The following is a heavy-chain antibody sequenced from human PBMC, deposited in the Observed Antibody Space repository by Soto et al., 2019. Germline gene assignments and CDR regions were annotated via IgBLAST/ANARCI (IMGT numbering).Heavy chain of an antibody. CDR3: ARVMDSSSWYYYYYMDV. CDR2: MNPNSDNT. Sequence: QVQLVQSGAEVKKPGASVKVSCKASGYTFTSYDINWVRQATGQGLEWMGWMNPNSDNTGDAQKFQGRVTMTRNTSISTAYMELSSLRSEDTAVYYCARVMDSSSWYYYYYMDVWGKGTTVTVSS. CDR1: GYTFTSYD. D-gene: IGHD6-13*01. J-gene: IGHJ6*03. V-gene: IGHV1-8*01.